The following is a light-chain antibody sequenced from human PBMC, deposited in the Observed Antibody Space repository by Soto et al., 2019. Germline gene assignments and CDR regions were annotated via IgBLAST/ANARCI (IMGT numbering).Light chain of an antibody. V-gene: IGLV3-21*04. CDR2: YDS. CDR1: NIGSKS. CDR3: QVWDSSTV. J-gene: IGLJ1*01. Sequence: SYELTQPPSVSVAPGKTARITCGGNNIGSKSVHWYQQKPGQAPVLVIYYDSDRPSGIPERFSGSNSGNTATLTISRVEAGDEADYYCQVWDSSTVFGTGTKLTVL.